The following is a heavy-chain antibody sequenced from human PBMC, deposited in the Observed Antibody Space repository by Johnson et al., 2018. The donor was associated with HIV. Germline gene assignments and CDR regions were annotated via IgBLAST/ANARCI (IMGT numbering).Heavy chain of an antibody. CDR2: IGTAGDT. Sequence: VQLVESGGGLVQPGGSLRLSCAASGFTFRSYDMYWVRQGTGKGLEWVSAIGTAGDTYYPGSVKGRFTISRENAKNSLYLQMNSLRAGDTAVYYCARGHGSDAFDIWGQGTMVTVSS. CDR3: ARGHGSDAFDI. CDR1: GFTFRSYD. V-gene: IGHV3-13*01. J-gene: IGHJ3*02. D-gene: IGHD2-2*03.